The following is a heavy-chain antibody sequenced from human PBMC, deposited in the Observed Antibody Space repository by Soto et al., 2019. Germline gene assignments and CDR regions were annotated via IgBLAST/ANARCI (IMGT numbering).Heavy chain of an antibody. Sequence: EVQLVESGGGLVKPGGSLRLSCAASGFTFSSYSMNWVRQAPGKGLEWVSSISSSGSYIYYADSVKGRFTISRDNAKNSLYLQMNSLRAEDTAVYYCARCRDGYNPDAFDIWGQGTMVTVSS. CDR3: ARCRDGYNPDAFDI. J-gene: IGHJ3*02. CDR2: ISSSGSYI. CDR1: GFTFSSYS. D-gene: IGHD5-12*01. V-gene: IGHV3-21*01.